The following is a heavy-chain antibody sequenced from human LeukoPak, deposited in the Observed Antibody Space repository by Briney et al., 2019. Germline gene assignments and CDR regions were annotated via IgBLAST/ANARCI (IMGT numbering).Heavy chain of an antibody. D-gene: IGHD6-13*01. CDR3: ARASSSWYYFDY. Sequence: GGSLRLSCAASGFTFSSYSMNWVRQAPGKGLEWVSYISTSSSYIYYADSVKGRFTISRDNAKNSLYLQMNSLRAEDTAVYYCARASSSWYYFDYWGQGTLVTVSS. CDR1: GFTFSSYS. V-gene: IGHV3-21*05. J-gene: IGHJ4*02. CDR2: ISTSSSYI.